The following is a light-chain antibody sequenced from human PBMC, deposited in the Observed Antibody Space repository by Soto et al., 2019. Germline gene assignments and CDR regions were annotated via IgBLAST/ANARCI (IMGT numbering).Light chain of an antibody. CDR2: EDN. CDR1: SSDVGSYNL. Sequence: QSVLTQPASVSGSPGQSITISCTGTSSDVGSYNLVSWYQHHPGKAPKLMIYEDNKQPSGVSNRFSGSKSGNTASLTISGLQAEDEADYYCCSYAGSSTYVFGTGTKVTVL. CDR3: CSYAGSSTYV. J-gene: IGLJ1*01. V-gene: IGLV2-23*01.